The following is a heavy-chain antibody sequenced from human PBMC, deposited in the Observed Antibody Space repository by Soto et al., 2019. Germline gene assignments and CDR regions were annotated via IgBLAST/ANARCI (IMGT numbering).Heavy chain of an antibody. CDR1: GYTFDTYG. Sequence: ASVKVSCKASGYTFDTYGIYWVRQAPGQGLEYVGWISGYNGNTNYAQKLQGRVTMTTDTSTSTAYMELTGLTSDDTAVYYCATRRGATVAPDGMDVWGQGTTVTVSS. D-gene: IGHD4-4*01. CDR2: ISGYNGNT. CDR3: ATRRGATVAPDGMDV. V-gene: IGHV1-18*01. J-gene: IGHJ6*02.